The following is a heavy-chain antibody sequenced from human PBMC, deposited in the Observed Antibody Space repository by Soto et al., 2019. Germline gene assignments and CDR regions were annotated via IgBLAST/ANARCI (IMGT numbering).Heavy chain of an antibody. V-gene: IGHV4-4*07. J-gene: IGHJ5*02. CDR2: IFSSVST. CDR3: ARDQGVVVTADNWFDP. Sequence: SETLSLTCTVSGGSITDYSWVWIRQPAGKGLEWIGRIFSSVSTNYNPSLKGRITMSLDTSKNQFSLKLNSATATDTAVYFCARDQGVVVTADNWFDPWGQGILVTVSS. D-gene: IGHD2-21*02. CDR1: GGSITDYS.